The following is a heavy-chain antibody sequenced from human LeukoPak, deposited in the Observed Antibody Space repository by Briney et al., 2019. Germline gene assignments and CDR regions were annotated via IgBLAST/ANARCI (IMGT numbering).Heavy chain of an antibody. J-gene: IGHJ5*02. D-gene: IGHD6-19*01. CDR1: GYTFTGYY. Sequence: ASVKVSCKAYGYTFTGYYMHWVRQAPGQGLEWMGWINPNSGGTNYAQKFQGRVTMTRDTSISTAYMELSRLRSDDTAVYYCASEYSSGQGFDPWGQGTLVTVSS. CDR2: INPNSGGT. V-gene: IGHV1-2*02. CDR3: ASEYSSGQGFDP.